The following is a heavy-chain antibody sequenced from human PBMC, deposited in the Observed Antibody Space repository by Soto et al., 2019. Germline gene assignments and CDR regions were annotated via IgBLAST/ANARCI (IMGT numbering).Heavy chain of an antibody. Sequence: EVQLLESGGGLVQPGGSLRLSCAASGFTFSDYAMSWVRQAPGKGLEWVSSSGDGTTYYADSVKGRFIISRDNSKNTMSLQMDSLTAEDTAIYYCAKDRIFDKPPRGIDSWGQGTLVIVSS. V-gene: IGHV3-23*01. CDR1: GFTFSDYA. J-gene: IGHJ4*02. CDR2: SGDGTT. CDR3: AKDRIFDKPPRGIDS. D-gene: IGHD2-21*01.